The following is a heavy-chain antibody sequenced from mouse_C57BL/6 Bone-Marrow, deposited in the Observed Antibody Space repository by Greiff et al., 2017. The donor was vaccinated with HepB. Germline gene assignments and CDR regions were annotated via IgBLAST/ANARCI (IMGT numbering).Heavy chain of an antibody. CDR3: ASYGSSYGYAMDY. J-gene: IGHJ4*01. D-gene: IGHD1-1*01. CDR2: IYPGSGST. Sequence: QVQLKQPGAELVKPGASVKMSCKASGYTFTSYWITWVKQRPGQGLEWIGDIYPGSGSTNYNEKFKSKATLTVDTSSSTAYMQLSSLTSEDSAVYYCASYGSSYGYAMDYWGQGTSVTVSS. V-gene: IGHV1-55*01. CDR1: GYTFTSYW.